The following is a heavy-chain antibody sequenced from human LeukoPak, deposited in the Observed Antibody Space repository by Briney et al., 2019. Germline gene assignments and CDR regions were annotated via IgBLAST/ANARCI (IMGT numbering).Heavy chain of an antibody. CDR1: GYTFSYFG. D-gene: IGHD6-25*01. V-gene: IGHV1-18*01. Sequence: ASVRVSCKASGYTFSYFGINWVRQAPGQGLEWMGWISGYNGNTNYAQKSEGRLTLTTDTATSTVYMELRNLRSDDTAVYFCARGLDAAAGLANFDYWGQGTLITVSS. CDR2: ISGYNGNT. J-gene: IGHJ4*02. CDR3: ARGLDAAAGLANFDY.